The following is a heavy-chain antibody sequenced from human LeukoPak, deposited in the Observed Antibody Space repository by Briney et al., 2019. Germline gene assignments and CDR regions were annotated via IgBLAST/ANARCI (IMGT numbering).Heavy chain of an antibody. D-gene: IGHD3-10*01. J-gene: IGHJ5*02. Sequence: PSETLSLTCTVSGGSISSYYWSWIRQPPGKGLEWIGYIYYSGSTNYNPSLKSRVTISVDTSKNQFSLKLSSVTAADTAVYYCARAGGSYYPIMYNWFDPWGRGTLVTVSS. CDR1: GGSISSYY. V-gene: IGHV4-59*01. CDR2: IYYSGST. CDR3: ARAGGSYYPIMYNWFDP.